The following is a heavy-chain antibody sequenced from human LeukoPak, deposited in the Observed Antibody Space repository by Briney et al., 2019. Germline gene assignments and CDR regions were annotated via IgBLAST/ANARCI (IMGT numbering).Heavy chain of an antibody. CDR2: ISWNSGSI. D-gene: IGHD3-22*01. CDR3: AKSPYDSSGYYGEHFDY. V-gene: IGHV3-9*01. J-gene: IGHJ4*02. CDR1: GFTFDDYA. Sequence: GRSLRLSCAAFGFTFDDYAMHWVRQAPGKGLEWVSGISWNSGSIGYADSVKGRFTISRDNAKNSLYLQMNSLRAEDTALYYCAKSPYDSSGYYGEHFDYWGQGTLVTVSS.